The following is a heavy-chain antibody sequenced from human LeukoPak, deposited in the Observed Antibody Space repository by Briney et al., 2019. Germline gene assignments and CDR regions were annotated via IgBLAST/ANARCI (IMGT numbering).Heavy chain of an antibody. V-gene: IGHV4-59*08. J-gene: IGHJ4*02. D-gene: IGHD1-26*01. CDR2: MYYSGST. CDR3: ANSGSYWGFDY. Sequence: SETLSLTCTVSGGPISSYYWSWIRQPPGKGLQRIGYMYYSGSTNYNPSLECRVTISVDTSKNQFSLKLSSVTAADTAVYYCANSGSYWGFDYWGQGTLVTVSS. CDR1: GGPISSYY.